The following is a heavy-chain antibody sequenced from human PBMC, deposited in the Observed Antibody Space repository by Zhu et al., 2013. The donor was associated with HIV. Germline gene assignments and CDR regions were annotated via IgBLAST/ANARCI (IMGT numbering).Heavy chain of an antibody. J-gene: IGHJ4*02. V-gene: IGHV1-46*01. CDR1: GYTFTSYY. D-gene: IGHD3-3*01. CDR2: INPSGGST. CDR3: ARSGREDYYVEDITIFGVVAY. Sequence: QVQLVQSGAEVKKPGASVKVSCKASGYTFTSYYMHWVRQAPGQGLEWMGIINPSGGSTSYAQKFQGRVTMTRDTSTSTVYMELSSLRSEDTAVYYCARSGREDYYVEDITIFGVVAYWGQGTLVTVSS.